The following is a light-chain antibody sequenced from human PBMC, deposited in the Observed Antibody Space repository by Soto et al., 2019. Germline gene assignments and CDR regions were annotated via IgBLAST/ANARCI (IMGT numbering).Light chain of an antibody. J-gene: IGKJ5*01. V-gene: IGKV4-1*01. Sequence: DIVMTQSPDSLAVSLGERATVNCKSSQSILYSSNNRNYLAWYQQKPGQPPKLLIYWASTRESGVPDRFSGSGSGTDFTLTISTLQAEDVAVYYCQQYYSNSSTTFGQGTRLEIK. CDR3: QQYYSNSSTT. CDR1: QSILYSSNNRNY. CDR2: WAS.